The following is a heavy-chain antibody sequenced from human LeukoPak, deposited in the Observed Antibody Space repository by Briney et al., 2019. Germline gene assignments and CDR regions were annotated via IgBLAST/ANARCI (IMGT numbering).Heavy chain of an antibody. CDR3: ARVGYSSGWSDY. CDR2: INPNSGGT. D-gene: IGHD6-19*01. Sequence: ASVKVSCKASGYTFTGYYMHWVRQAPGQGLEWVGRINPNSGGTNYAQKFQGRVTMTRDTSISTAYMELSRLRSDDTAVYYCARVGYSSGWSDYWGRGTLVTVSS. V-gene: IGHV1-2*06. J-gene: IGHJ4*02. CDR1: GYTFTGYY.